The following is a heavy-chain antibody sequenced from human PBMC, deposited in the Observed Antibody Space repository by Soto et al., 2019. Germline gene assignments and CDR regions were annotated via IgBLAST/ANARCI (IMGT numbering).Heavy chain of an antibody. CDR1: GFTFSTCA. J-gene: IGHJ4*02. V-gene: IGHV3-23*01. Sequence: HPGGSLRLSCAASGFTFSTCAMSWVRQAPGKGLEWVSALSASGGTTYYADSVKGRFTISRDNAKNTLYLQMNSLRAEDTAVYYCVRTSLVVAAATREDYWGQGTLVTVSS. CDR2: LSASGGTT. CDR3: VRTSLVVAAATREDY. D-gene: IGHD2-15*01.